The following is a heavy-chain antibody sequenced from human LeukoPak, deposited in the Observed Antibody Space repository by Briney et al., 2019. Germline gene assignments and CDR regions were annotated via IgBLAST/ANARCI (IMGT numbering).Heavy chain of an antibody. D-gene: IGHD3-10*01. CDR3: ARVGLYYYGSGSYYDY. Sequence: ASVKVSCKASGYTFTGYYMHWVRQAPGQGLEWMGWINPNSGYTDYAQKFQGRVTMTREMSISTAYMELSSLRSDDTAVYYCARVGLYYYGSGSYYDYWGQGTLVTVSS. CDR1: GYTFTGYY. CDR2: INPNSGYT. J-gene: IGHJ4*02. V-gene: IGHV1-2*02.